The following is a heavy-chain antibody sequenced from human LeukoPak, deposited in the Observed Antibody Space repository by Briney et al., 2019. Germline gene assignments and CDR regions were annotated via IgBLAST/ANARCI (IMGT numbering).Heavy chain of an antibody. CDR2: INHSGST. J-gene: IGHJ5*02. CDR1: GGSFSGYY. Sequence: KPSETLSLTCAVYGGSFSGYYWSWIRQPPGKGLEWIGQINHSGSTNYSPSLKSRVTISVDTSKNQFSLKLSSVTAADTAVYYCARQYSTVTNYNWFDPWGQGTLVTVST. V-gene: IGHV4-34*01. CDR3: ARQYSTVTNYNWFDP. D-gene: IGHD4-17*01.